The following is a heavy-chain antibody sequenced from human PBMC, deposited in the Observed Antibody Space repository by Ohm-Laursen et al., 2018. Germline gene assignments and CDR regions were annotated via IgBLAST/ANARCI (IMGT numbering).Heavy chain of an antibody. Sequence: AASVKVSCKAFGYTFTGHYLYWVRQAPGQGLEWVGWIHPNSGGTMYAQNFQDRVTMTRDTSISTAYMELSRLTSDDTAMYYCAKAYSATSWYLDLWGRGTLVTVSS. V-gene: IGHV1-2*02. CDR2: IHPNSGGT. CDR3: AKAYSATSWYLDL. J-gene: IGHJ2*01. D-gene: IGHD6-13*01. CDR1: GYTFTGHY.